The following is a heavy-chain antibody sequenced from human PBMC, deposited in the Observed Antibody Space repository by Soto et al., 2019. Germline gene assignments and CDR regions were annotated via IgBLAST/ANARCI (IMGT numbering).Heavy chain of an antibody. CDR3: AREGGYSYGSPPYGMDV. Sequence: SVKVSCKASGGTFSSYAISWVRQAPGPGLEWMGGIIPIFGTANYAQKFQGRVTITADESTSTAYMELSSLRSEDTAVYYCAREGGYSYGSPPYGMDVWGQGTTVTVSS. V-gene: IGHV1-69*13. CDR2: IIPIFGTA. D-gene: IGHD5-18*01. CDR1: GGTFSSYA. J-gene: IGHJ6*02.